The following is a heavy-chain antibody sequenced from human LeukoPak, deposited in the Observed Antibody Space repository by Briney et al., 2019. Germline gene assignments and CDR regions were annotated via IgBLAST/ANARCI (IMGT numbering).Heavy chain of an antibody. V-gene: IGHV4-4*07. D-gene: IGHD3-22*01. CDR1: GDSITRNY. CDR3: ARGSFDSSGYYVFDY. J-gene: IGHJ4*02. CDR2: IYNSGNT. Sequence: SETLSLTCTVSGDSITRNYWSWIRQPAGKGLEWIGRIYNSGNTNYSPSLESRVTMSTDTSKNQFSLRLSSVTAADTAVYYCARGSFDSSGYYVFDYWGQGTPVTVSS.